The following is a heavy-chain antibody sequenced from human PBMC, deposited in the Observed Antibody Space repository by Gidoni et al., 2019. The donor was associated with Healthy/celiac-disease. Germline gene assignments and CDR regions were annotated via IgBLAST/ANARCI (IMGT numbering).Heavy chain of an antibody. CDR2: ISGSGGST. J-gene: IGHJ6*02. V-gene: IGHV3-23*01. CDR1: GFTFSSYA. CDR3: AKGLRLQHYYYGMDV. D-gene: IGHD4-17*01. Sequence: EVQLLESGGGLVQPGGSLRLSCAAPGFTFSSYAMSWVRQAPGKGLEWVSAISGSGGSTYYADSVKGRFTISRDNSKNTLYLQMNSLRAEDTAVYYCAKGLRLQHYYYGMDVWGQGTTVTVSS.